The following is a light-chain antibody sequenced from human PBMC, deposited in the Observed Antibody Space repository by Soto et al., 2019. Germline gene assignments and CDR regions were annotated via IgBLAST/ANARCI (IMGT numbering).Light chain of an antibody. CDR1: QSISSY. CDR3: QQSYSRPPT. CDR2: GAS. Sequence: DMQMTQSPSSLSGSVGDRVTISCRASQSISSYLNWYQQKPGKAPELLIYGASSLHSGVPSRFSGSGSGTDFTLTISSLQPEDFATYFCQQSYSRPPTFGQGTKVDIK. J-gene: IGKJ1*01. V-gene: IGKV1-39*01.